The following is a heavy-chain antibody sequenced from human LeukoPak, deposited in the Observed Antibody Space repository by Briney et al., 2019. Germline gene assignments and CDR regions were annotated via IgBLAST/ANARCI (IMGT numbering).Heavy chain of an antibody. Sequence: PGGSLRLSCAASGFTFSSYAMSWVRQAPGKGLEWVSAISGSGGSTYYADSVKGRFTISRDNSKNSLYLQMNSLRAEDTAVYYCAKEDRAQGIRFLEWLLAPIDYWGQGTLVTVSS. CDR3: AKEDRAQGIRFLEWLLAPIDY. D-gene: IGHD3-3*01. CDR2: ISGSGGST. V-gene: IGHV3-23*01. CDR1: GFTFSSYA. J-gene: IGHJ4*02.